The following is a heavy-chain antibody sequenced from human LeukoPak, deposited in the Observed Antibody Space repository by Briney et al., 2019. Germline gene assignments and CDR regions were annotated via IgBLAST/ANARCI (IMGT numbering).Heavy chain of an antibody. J-gene: IGHJ4*02. D-gene: IGHD3-10*01. CDR1: GFTFSSYG. V-gene: IGHV3-30*02. CDR2: IQYDGSNK. CDR3: AKSYEIVWGGSGSYNPAFDY. Sequence: PGGSLRLSCAASGFTFSSYGMHWVRQAPGKGLEWVAFIQYDGSNKYYADSVKGRFTISRDNSKNTLYLQMNSLRAEDTAVYYCAKSYEIVWGGSGSYNPAFDYWGQGTLVTVSS.